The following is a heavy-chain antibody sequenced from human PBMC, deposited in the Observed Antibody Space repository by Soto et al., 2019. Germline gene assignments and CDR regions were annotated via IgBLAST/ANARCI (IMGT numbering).Heavy chain of an antibody. CDR2: ISFEASDK. J-gene: IGHJ6*03. CDR3: AKVASGSRDMDV. D-gene: IGHD3-10*01. V-gene: IGHV3-30*18. Sequence: QVQLVESGGGVVQPGRSLRLSCEASGFTFSSDGMHWVRQAPGKGLEWVALISFEASDKYYADSVKGRFTISRDNSKNTRYLQMNSLSAEDTAVYYCAKVASGSRDMDVWGKGTTVTVSS. CDR1: GFTFSSDG.